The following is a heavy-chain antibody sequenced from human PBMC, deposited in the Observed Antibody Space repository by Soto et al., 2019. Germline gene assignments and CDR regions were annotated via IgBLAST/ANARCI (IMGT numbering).Heavy chain of an antibody. CDR1: GGSISSGGYY. V-gene: IGHV4-31*03. Sequence: QVQLQESGPGLVKPSQTLSLTCTVSGGSISSGGYYWSWIRQHPGKGLEWIGYIYYSGSTYYNPSLKSRRTISVDTSETQCSMKLSSVTAADTAVYSCARRCSGGSCYRDPWFDPGGQGTLVTVSS. D-gene: IGHD2-15*01. J-gene: IGHJ5*02. CDR2: IYYSGST. CDR3: ARRCSGGSCYRDPWFDP.